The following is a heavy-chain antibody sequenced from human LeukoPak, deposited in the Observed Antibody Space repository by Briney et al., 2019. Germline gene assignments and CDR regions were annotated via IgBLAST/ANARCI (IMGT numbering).Heavy chain of an antibody. J-gene: IGHJ4*02. V-gene: IGHV3-48*01. CDR1: GFTFSSYE. CDR3: ARVYRRYFDY. D-gene: IGHD1-14*01. CDR2: ISSSSSSI. Sequence: GGSLRLSCAASGFTFSSYEMNWVRQAPGKGLEWVSYISSSSSSIYYADAVKGRFTISRDNAKNSLYLQMNSLRAEDTAVYYCARVYRRYFDYWGQGTLVTVSS.